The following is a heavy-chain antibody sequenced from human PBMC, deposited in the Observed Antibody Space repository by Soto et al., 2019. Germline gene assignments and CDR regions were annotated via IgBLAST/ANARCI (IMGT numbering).Heavy chain of an antibody. CDR1: GFTVSSNY. V-gene: IGHV3-53*01. CDR2: IYSGGST. CDR3: ASAAEQPGDNRYAFDI. Sequence: GGSLRLSCAASGFTVSSNYMSWVRQAPGKGLEWVSVIYSGGSTYYADSVKGRFTISRDNSKNTLYLQMNSLRAEDTAVYYWASAAEQPGDNRYAFDIWGQGTMVTVSS. J-gene: IGHJ3*02. D-gene: IGHD6-13*01.